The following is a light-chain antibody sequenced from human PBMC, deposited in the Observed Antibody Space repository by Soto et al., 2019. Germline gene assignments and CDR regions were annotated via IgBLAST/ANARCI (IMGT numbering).Light chain of an antibody. CDR1: QSASNNF. CDR3: QQYGNSPIT. J-gene: IGKJ5*01. Sequence: EIVLTQSPGTLSFSPVYRAPLSFSASQSASNNFLAWYQHRPGQAPRLLIYGPSTRATGIPDRFSGSGSGTDFTLTISRLEPEDFAVFYCQQYGNSPITFGQGTRLEI. V-gene: IGKV3-20*01. CDR2: GPS.